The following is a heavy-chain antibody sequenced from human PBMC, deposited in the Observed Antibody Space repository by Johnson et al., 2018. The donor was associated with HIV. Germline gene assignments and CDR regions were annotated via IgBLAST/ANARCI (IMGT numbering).Heavy chain of an antibody. CDR1: GFTFSSYD. CDR2: IGTAGDT. J-gene: IGHJ3*02. Sequence: VQLVESGGGLVKPGGSLRLSCAASGFTFSSYDMHWVRQATGKGLEWVSAIGTAGDTYYPGSVKGRFTISRDNSKNTLYLQMNSLRAEDTAVYYCAKNSAAFDIWGQGTMVTVSS. D-gene: IGHD2/OR15-2a*01. CDR3: AKNSAAFDI. V-gene: IGHV3-13*01.